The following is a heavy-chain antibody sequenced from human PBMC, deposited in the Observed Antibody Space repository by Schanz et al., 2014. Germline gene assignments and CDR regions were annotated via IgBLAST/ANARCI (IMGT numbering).Heavy chain of an antibody. D-gene: IGHD3-10*01. V-gene: IGHV1-2*06. CDR3: ARTGGSGDYYKRPFDY. J-gene: IGHJ4*02. CDR1: GYTFTDYY. CDR2: INPNGGST. Sequence: QVQLVQSGAEVKKPGASMKVSCKASGYTFTDYYIHWVRQAPGQGPEWMGRINPNGGSTRYTEKFEGRVTMTTDSSITTVYMELTSLKSDDVAVYYCARTGGSGDYYKRPFDYWGQGTLVTVSS.